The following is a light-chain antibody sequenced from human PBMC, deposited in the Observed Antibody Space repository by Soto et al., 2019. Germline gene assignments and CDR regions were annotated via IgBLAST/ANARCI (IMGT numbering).Light chain of an antibody. Sequence: DIVLTQSPLSLPVTPGEPASISCRSSQSLLHRNGYNYLDWYLQKPGQSPQLLIYLGSNRASGXXXXXXXXXXXXXXXXXXSRVEAEDVGIYYCMQALQTTLSFGGGTKVELK. CDR1: QSLLHRNGYNY. CDR3: MQALQTTLS. CDR2: LGS. V-gene: IGKV2-28*01. J-gene: IGKJ4*01.